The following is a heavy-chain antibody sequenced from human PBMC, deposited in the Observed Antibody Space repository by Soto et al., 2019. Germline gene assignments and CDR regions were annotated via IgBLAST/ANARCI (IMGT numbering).Heavy chain of an antibody. CDR3: ARDYYDSSGYYLNWFDP. CDR1: GFTFSSYE. Sequence: GGSLRLSCAASGFTFSSYEMKWVRQAPGKGLEWVSYISSSGSTICYADSVKGRFTISRDNAKNSLYLQMNSLRAEDTAVYYCARDYYDSSGYYLNWFDPWGQGTLVTVSS. V-gene: IGHV3-48*03. CDR2: ISSSGSTI. J-gene: IGHJ5*02. D-gene: IGHD3-22*01.